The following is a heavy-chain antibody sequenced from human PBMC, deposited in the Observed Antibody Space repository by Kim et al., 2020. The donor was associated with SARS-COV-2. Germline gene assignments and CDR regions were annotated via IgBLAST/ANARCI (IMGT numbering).Heavy chain of an antibody. D-gene: IGHD3-3*01. CDR1: GFTFSSYG. CDR3: AKDLINEVSYYDFWSGYSSLDY. Sequence: GGSLRLSCAASGFTFSSYGMHWVRQAPGKGLEWVAVISYDGSNKYYADSVKGRFTISRDNSKNTLYLQMNSLRAEDTAVYYCAKDLINEVSYYDFWSGYSSLDYWGQGTLVTVSS. J-gene: IGHJ4*02. CDR2: ISYDGSNK. V-gene: IGHV3-30*18.